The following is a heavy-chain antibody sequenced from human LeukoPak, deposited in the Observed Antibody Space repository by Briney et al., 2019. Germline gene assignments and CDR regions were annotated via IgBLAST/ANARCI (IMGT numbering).Heavy chain of an antibody. CDR2: IYYSGST. V-gene: IGHV4-39*02. D-gene: IGHD6-13*01. CDR1: GGSISGSSYY. J-gene: IGHJ5*02. Sequence: SETLSLTCTVSGGSISGSSYYWGWIRQPPGKGLEWIGSIYYSGSTYYNPSLKSRVTISVDTSKNQFSLKLSSVTAADTAVYYCARDDGFTAAAGTGPFYPWGQGTLVTVSS. CDR3: ARDDGFTAAAGTGPFYP.